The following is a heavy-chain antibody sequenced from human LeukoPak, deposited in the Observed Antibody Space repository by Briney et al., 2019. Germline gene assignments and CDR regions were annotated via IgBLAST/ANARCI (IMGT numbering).Heavy chain of an antibody. CDR2: TFYMSKWSN. V-gene: IGHV6-1*01. D-gene: IGHD2-15*01. CDR3: ARGDCSGGICYSDSAFDI. CDR1: GDSVSRNSTT. Sequence: SQTLSLTCAISGDSVSRNSTTWSLIRQSPSRGLEWLGRTFYMSKWSNEYTSSVKSRISTKPDTSKNQFSLQLNSVTPEDTAVYYCARGDCSGGICYSDSAFDIWGQGTMVTVSS. J-gene: IGHJ3*02.